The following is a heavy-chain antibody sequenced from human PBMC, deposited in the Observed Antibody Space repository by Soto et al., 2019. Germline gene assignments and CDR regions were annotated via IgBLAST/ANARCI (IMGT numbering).Heavy chain of an antibody. CDR3: AKDSWPDARGGLFDI. CDR2: ISYDGSNK. V-gene: IGHV3-30*18. Sequence: PVGSLRLSCAASGFTFSSYGMHWVRQAPGKGLEWVAVISYDGSNKYYADSVKGRFTISRDNSKNTLYLQMNSLRAEDTAVYYCAKDSWPDARGGLFDIWGQGTMVTVSS. J-gene: IGHJ3*02. D-gene: IGHD2-2*01. CDR1: GFTFSSYG.